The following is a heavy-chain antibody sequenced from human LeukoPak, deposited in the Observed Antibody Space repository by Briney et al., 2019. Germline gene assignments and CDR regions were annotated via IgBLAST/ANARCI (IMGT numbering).Heavy chain of an antibody. V-gene: IGHV1-69*06. CDR2: IIPIFGTA. CDR3: ARLPPTHGYSGYGGIDY. Sequence: ASVKVSCKASGGTFSSDAISWVRQAPGQGLEWMGGIIPIFGTANYAQKFQGRVTITADKSTSTAYMELSSLRSEDTAVYYCARLPPTHGYSGYGGIDYWGQGTLVTVPS. D-gene: IGHD5-12*01. CDR1: GGTFSSDA. J-gene: IGHJ4*02.